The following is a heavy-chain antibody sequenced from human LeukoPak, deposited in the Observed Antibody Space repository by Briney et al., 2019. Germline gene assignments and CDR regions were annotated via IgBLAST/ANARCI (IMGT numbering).Heavy chain of an antibody. Sequence: ASVKISCKVSGYTFTDYYMHWVQQAPGKGVEWMGLVDPEDGETIYAEKFQGRVTITADTSTDTTYIELSSLRSEDTAVYYCATDMKLISGQNYWGNPLPAFDIWGQGTMVTVSS. D-gene: IGHD3-16*01. CDR1: GYTFTDYY. J-gene: IGHJ3*02. CDR3: ATDMKLISGQNYWGNPLPAFDI. CDR2: VDPEDGET. V-gene: IGHV1-69-2*01.